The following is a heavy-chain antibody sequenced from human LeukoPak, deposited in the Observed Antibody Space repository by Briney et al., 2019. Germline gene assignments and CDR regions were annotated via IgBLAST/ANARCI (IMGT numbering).Heavy chain of an antibody. CDR3: ARVDDSSGRAIDY. V-gene: IGHV4-30-2*01. D-gene: IGHD3-22*01. Sequence: SQTLSLTCAVSGGSISSGGYSWSWIRQPQGKGLEWIGYIYHSGSTYYNPSLKSRVTISVDRSKNQFSLKLSSVTAADTAVYYCARVDDSSGRAIDYWGQGTLVTVSS. CDR2: IYHSGST. J-gene: IGHJ4*02. CDR1: GGSISSGGYS.